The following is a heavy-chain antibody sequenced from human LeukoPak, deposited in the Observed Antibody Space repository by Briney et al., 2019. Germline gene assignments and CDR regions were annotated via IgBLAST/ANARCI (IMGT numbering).Heavy chain of an antibody. CDR2: ISSNGGST. Sequence: GGSLRLSCSASGFTFSSYAMHWVRQAPGKGLEYVSAISSNGGSTYYADSVKGRFTISRDNSKNTLYLQMSSLRAEDTAVYYCVKVGRRGLGILDYWGQGTLVTVSS. CDR1: GFTFSSYA. CDR3: VKVGRRGLGILDY. D-gene: IGHD7-27*01. V-gene: IGHV3-64D*09. J-gene: IGHJ4*02.